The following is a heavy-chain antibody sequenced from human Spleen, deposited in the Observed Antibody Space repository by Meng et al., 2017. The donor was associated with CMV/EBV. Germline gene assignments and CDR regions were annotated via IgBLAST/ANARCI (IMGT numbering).Heavy chain of an antibody. CDR3: ARGPGYSGYGDY. D-gene: IGHD5-12*01. V-gene: IGHV4-30-4*08. J-gene: IGHJ4*02. CDR1: GGSISSGDYY. Sequence: SETLSLTCTVSGGSISSGDYYWHWIRQPPGKGLEWIGYIYHSGSTYYSPSLKSRLTISVDTSKNQFSLKLSSVTAADTAVYYCARGPGYSGYGDYWGQGTLVTVSS. CDR2: IYHSGST.